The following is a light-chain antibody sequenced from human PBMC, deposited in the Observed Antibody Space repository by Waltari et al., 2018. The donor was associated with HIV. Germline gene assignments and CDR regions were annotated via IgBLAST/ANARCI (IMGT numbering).Light chain of an antibody. J-gene: IGKJ1*01. V-gene: IGKV4-1*01. Sequence: DIVMTQSPDSLAVSLGARATFNCKSSQSVLYSSNNNNYLAWYQQKPGQPPKLPFYWASARESGVPDRCSGSGSETDFTLTISGLQAEDVAVYYCQQYYSVPWTFGQGTKVEIK. CDR3: QQYYSVPWT. CDR1: QSVLYSSNNNNY. CDR2: WAS.